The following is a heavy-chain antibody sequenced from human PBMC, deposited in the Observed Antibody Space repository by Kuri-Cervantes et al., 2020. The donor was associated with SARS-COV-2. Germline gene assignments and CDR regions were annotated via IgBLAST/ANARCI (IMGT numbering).Heavy chain of an antibody. CDR3: ARTLDYYGSGTYCFDY. CDR1: GGSITSSY. J-gene: IGHJ4*02. CDR2: VYYTGST. Sequence: SETLSLTCSVSGGSITSSYWSWLRQPPGKGLEWIGYVYYTGSTNYNPSLKSRVSITIDTSKRQFSLKLNSVTPADTAVYYCARTLDYYGSGTYCFDYWGQGTLVTVSS. D-gene: IGHD3-10*01. V-gene: IGHV4-59*01.